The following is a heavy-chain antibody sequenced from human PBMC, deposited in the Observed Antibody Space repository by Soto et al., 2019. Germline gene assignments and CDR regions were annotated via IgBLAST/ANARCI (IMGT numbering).Heavy chain of an antibody. CDR3: AREGAGLDAFDI. CDR2: IWYDGSNK. Sequence: PGGSLRLSCAASGFTFSSYGMHWVRQAPGKGLEWVAVIWYDGSNKYYADSVKGRFTISRDNSKNTLYLQMNSLRAEDTAVYYCAREGAGLDAFDIRGQGTMVTVSS. D-gene: IGHD6-19*01. J-gene: IGHJ3*02. CDR1: GFTFSSYG. V-gene: IGHV3-33*01.